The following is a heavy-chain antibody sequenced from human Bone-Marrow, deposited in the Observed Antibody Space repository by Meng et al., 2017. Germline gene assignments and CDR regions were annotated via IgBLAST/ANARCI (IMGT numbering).Heavy chain of an antibody. V-gene: IGHV4-34*01. CDR3: ARGRRIVGATFRLFDY. Sequence: QVQLRQWGAGLLKPSETLSLTCAVSGGSLSGYYWTWIRQPPGKGLEWIGEINHSGSSNYNPSLKSRVTLSADTPERQFSLKLSSVTAADTAVYYCARGRRIVGATFRLFDYWGQGTLVTVSS. CDR2: INHSGSS. J-gene: IGHJ4*02. CDR1: GGSLSGYY. D-gene: IGHD1-26*01.